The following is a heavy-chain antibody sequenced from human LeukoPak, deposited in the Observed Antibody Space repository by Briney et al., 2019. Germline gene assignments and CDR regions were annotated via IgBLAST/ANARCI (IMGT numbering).Heavy chain of an antibody. CDR1: GFDFSNYW. D-gene: IGHD4-17*01. J-gene: IGHJ4*02. CDR3: ASTTVSNLNYFDS. V-gene: IGHV3-7*03. Sequence: GGSLRLSCAASGFDFSNYWMYWVRQAPGKGLEWVANIKQDGSEKYYVDSVRGRFTISRDNAKNSLSLQMNSLRAEDTAVYYCASTTVSNLNYFDSWGQGTLVTVSS. CDR2: IKQDGSEK.